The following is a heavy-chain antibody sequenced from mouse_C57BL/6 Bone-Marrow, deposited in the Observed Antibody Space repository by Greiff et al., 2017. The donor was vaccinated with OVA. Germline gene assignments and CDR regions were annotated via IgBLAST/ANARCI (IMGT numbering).Heavy chain of an antibody. V-gene: IGHV3-1*01. Sequence: EVKVEESGPGMVKPSQSLSLTCTVTGYSITSGYDWHWIRHFPGNKLEWMGYISYSGSTNYNPSLKSRISITHDTSKNHFFLKLNSVTTEDTATYYCARNYVDWYFDVWGTGTTVTVSS. D-gene: IGHD1-1*01. CDR3: ARNYVDWYFDV. J-gene: IGHJ1*03. CDR1: GYSITSGYD. CDR2: ISYSGST.